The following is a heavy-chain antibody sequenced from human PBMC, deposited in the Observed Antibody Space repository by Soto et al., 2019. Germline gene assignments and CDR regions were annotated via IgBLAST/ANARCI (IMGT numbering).Heavy chain of an antibody. CDR2: TSGSGGST. CDR3: AKDLRWNYEVWLDYYYGMDV. Sequence: PGGSLRLSCAASGFTFSIYAMSWVRQAPGKGLEWVSATSGSGGSTYYADSVKGRFTISRDNSKNTLYLQMNSLRAEDTAVYYCAKDLRWNYEVWLDYYYGMDVWGQGTTVTVSS. CDR1: GFTFSIYA. D-gene: IGHD1-7*01. V-gene: IGHV3-23*01. J-gene: IGHJ6*02.